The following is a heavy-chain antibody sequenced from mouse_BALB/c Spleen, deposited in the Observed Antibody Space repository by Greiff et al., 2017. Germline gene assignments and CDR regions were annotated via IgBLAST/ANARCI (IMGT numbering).Heavy chain of an antibody. CDR3: ARDGDYYGSSPWFAY. Sequence: EVKLQESGPGLVKPSQSLSLTCTVTGYSITSDYAWNWIRQFPGNKLEWMGYISYSGSTSYNPSLKSRISITRDTSKNQFFLQLNSVTTEDTATYYCARDGDYYGSSPWFAYWGQGTLVTVSA. J-gene: IGHJ3*01. CDR1: GYSITSDYA. V-gene: IGHV3-2*02. CDR2: ISYSGST. D-gene: IGHD1-1*01.